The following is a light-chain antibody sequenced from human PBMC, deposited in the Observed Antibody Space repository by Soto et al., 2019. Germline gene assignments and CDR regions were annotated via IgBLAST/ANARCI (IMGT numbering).Light chain of an antibody. V-gene: IGLV2-14*03. J-gene: IGLJ2*01. CDR3: SSFPSYRTLV. CDR2: DVT. Sequence: QSALTQPASVSGSPGQSITISCTGTSRDVGGYSYVSWYQPHPGKAPKLMIYDVTNRPSGVSDRFSGSKSGNTASLTISGLQAEDESDYYCSSFPSYRTLVFGGGTKLTVL. CDR1: SRDVGGYSY.